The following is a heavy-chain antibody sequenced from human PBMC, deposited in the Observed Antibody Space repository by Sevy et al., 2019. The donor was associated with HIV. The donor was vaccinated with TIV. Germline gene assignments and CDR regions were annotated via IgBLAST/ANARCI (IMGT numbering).Heavy chain of an antibody. Sequence: GESLKISCKGSGYSFTSYWIGWVRQMPGKGLEWMGIIYPGDSDTRYSPSFQGQVTISADKSISTADLQWSSLKASDTAIYYCARSSKVRGVITGMDVWGQGTTVTVSS. CDR2: IYPGDSDT. J-gene: IGHJ6*02. CDR1: GYSFTSYW. CDR3: ARSSKVRGVITGMDV. V-gene: IGHV5-51*01. D-gene: IGHD3-10*01.